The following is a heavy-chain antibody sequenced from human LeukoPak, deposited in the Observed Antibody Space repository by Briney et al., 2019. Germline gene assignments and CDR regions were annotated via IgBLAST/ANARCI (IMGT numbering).Heavy chain of an antibody. D-gene: IGHD3-22*01. CDR1: GFTFTSSA. CDR2: IVVGSGNT. V-gene: IGHV1-58*02. Sequence: GASVKVSCKASGFTFTSSAMQWVRQARGQRLEWIGWIVVGSGNTNYAQKFQERVTITRDMSISTAYMELSSLRSEDTAVYYCAASGRTYYYDSSGYSEFDPWGQGTLVTVSS. CDR3: AASGRTYYYDSSGYSEFDP. J-gene: IGHJ5*02.